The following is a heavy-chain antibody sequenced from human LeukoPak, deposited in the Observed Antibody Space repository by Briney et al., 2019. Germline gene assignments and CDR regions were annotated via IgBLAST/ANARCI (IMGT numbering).Heavy chain of an antibody. V-gene: IGHV3-21*01. J-gene: IGHJ5*02. CDR3: ARGPHSSSWSNWFDP. Sequence: PGGSLRLSCAASGFTFSGYSMNWVRQAPGKGLEWVSSISSSSSYIYYADSVKGRFTISRDNAKNSLYLQMNGLRAEDTAVYYCARGPHSSSWSNWFDPWGQGTLVTVSS. CDR2: ISSSSSYI. CDR1: GFTFSGYS. D-gene: IGHD6-13*01.